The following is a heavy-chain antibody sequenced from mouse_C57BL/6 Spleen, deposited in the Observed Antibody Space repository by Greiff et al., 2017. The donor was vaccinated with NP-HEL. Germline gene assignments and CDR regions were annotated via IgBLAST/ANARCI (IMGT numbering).Heavy chain of an antibody. CDR2: IYPGSGNT. Sequence: ESGPELVKPGASVKISCKASGYSFTSYYIHWVKQRPGQGLEWIGWIYPGSGNTKYHEKFKGKATLTADTSSSTAYMQRSSLTSDDSAVYYGARGDSNSDWYFDVWGTGTTVTVSS. J-gene: IGHJ1*03. V-gene: IGHV1-66*01. CDR1: GYSFTSYY. D-gene: IGHD2-5*01. CDR3: ARGDSNSDWYFDV.